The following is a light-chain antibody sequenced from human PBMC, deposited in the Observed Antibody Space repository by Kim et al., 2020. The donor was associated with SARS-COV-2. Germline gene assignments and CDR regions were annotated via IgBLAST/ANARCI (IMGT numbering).Light chain of an antibody. J-gene: IGLJ2*01. Sequence: GKPVTISCTRSSGSIDDNYVQWYQQRPGGAPTTVIYEDDQRPSGVPDRFSGSIDSSSNSASLTISGLKTEDEADYYCQSYNSSNVVFGGGTQLTVL. CDR2: EDD. CDR1: SGSIDDNY. CDR3: QSYNSSNVV. V-gene: IGLV6-57*03.